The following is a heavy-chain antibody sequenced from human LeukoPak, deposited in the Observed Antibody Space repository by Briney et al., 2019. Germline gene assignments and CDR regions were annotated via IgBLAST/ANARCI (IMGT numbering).Heavy chain of an antibody. Sequence: PGGSLRLSCAASRFAFSSFAMSWVRQAPGKGLEWVSAISGGGGSTYYADSVKGRFTISRDNSKNTLYLQMNSLRAEDTAVYYCAKAYSSSWSTSLYFDYWGQGTLVTVSS. J-gene: IGHJ4*02. D-gene: IGHD6-13*01. CDR3: AKAYSSSWSTSLYFDY. CDR1: RFAFSSFA. V-gene: IGHV3-23*01. CDR2: ISGGGGST.